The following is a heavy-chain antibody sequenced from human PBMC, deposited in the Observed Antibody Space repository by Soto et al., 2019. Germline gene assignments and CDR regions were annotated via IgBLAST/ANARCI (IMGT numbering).Heavy chain of an antibody. J-gene: IGHJ4*02. V-gene: IGHV4-59*02. CDR2: IDYNGIA. CDR3: ARGPDYSKVGY. CDR1: DGSVTGYC. D-gene: IGHD4-4*01. Sequence: QVQLQESGPGLVKPSETLPLTCSVSDGSVTGYCWSWIRQPPGKGLEWIGCIDYNGIAHYDPSLTSRVTMSLDTSTKHFSLKLSSVTTTDTAVYYCARGPDYSKVGYWGQGTLVTVSS.